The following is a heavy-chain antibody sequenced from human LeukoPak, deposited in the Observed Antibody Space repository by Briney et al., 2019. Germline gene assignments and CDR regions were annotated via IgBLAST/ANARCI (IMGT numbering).Heavy chain of an antibody. Sequence: GGSLRLSCAASGFTVSSNYMSWVRQAPGKGLEWVSVLYSGGSTYYADSVKGRFTISRDNSKNTLFLQMNSLRAEDTAVYYCAXXRYSSGRIDYWGQGTLVTVSS. V-gene: IGHV3-66*01. CDR1: GFTVSSNY. D-gene: IGHD6-19*01. J-gene: IGHJ4*02. CDR3: AXXRYSSGRIDY. CDR2: LYSGGST.